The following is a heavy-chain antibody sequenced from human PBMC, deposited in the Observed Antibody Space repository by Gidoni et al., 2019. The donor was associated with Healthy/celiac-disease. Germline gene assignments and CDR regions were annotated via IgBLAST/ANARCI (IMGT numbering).Heavy chain of an antibody. J-gene: IGHJ1*01. CDR3: ARCPRIPSKYQLLVLLEYFQH. Sequence: QVQLQQWGAGLLKPSETLSLTCAVYGGYFSGYYWSWIRQPPGKGLAWIGEINHRGSTNYNPSLKRRVTISVDTSKNQFSLKLSSLPAADTAVYYCARCPRIPSKYQLLVLLEYFQHWGQGTLVTVSS. CDR1: GGYFSGYY. D-gene: IGHD2-2*01. V-gene: IGHV4-34*01. CDR2: INHRGST.